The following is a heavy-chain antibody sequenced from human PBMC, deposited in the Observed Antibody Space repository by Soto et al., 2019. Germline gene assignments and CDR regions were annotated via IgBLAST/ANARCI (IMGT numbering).Heavy chain of an antibody. V-gene: IGHV3-33*01. CDR1: GFTFRSCG. CDR3: ARDLGRPVGSLKNDALAL. D-gene: IGHD1-26*01. Sequence: QVQLVESGGGVVRPGRSLRLSCAASGFTFRSCGMHWVRQAPGKGLEWVSVIWYDGSNKYYGDSVKGRFTISRDTIKNTLYLQMDSLRAEDTAVYYCARDLGRPVGSLKNDALALWGQGTLVTDSS. CDR2: IWYDGSNK. J-gene: IGHJ3*01.